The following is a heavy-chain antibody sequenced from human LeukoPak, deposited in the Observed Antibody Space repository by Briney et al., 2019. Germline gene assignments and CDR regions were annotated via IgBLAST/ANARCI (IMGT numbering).Heavy chain of an antibody. CDR2: ISYSGTT. Sequence: PSETLSLTCTVSGGSISSTSYYWGWIRQPPGKGLEWIGSISYSGTTYYNPSLKSRVTISVDTSKNQFSLKLSSVTAADTAVYYCARDHSSSWYGNWFDPWGQGTLVTVSS. CDR1: GGSISSTSYY. J-gene: IGHJ5*02. CDR3: ARDHSSSWYGNWFDP. D-gene: IGHD6-13*01. V-gene: IGHV4-39*07.